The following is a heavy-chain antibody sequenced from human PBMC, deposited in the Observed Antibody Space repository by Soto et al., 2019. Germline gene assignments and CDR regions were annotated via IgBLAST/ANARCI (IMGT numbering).Heavy chain of an antibody. V-gene: IGHV3-9*01. J-gene: IGHJ5*02. Sequence: GGSLRLSCAASGFTFDDYAMHWVRLAPGKGLEWVSGISWNGGSIGYADSVKGRFTIPRDNAKNSLYLQMNSLRPEDTALYYCAKDTGYYGNWFDPWGQGTLVTVSS. CDR3: AKDTGYYGNWFDP. D-gene: IGHD3-22*01. CDR2: ISWNGGSI. CDR1: GFTFDDYA.